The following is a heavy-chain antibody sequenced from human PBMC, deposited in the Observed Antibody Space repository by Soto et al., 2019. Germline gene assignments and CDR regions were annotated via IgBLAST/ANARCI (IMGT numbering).Heavy chain of an antibody. J-gene: IGHJ4*02. CDR3: ARLSGDYFDN. V-gene: IGHV3-7*01. CDR2: IKQDGSET. D-gene: IGHD3-10*01. CDR1: GFTFSAYW. Sequence: EVQLVESGGGLVQPGGSLRLSCVASGFTFSAYWMTWVRQAPGKGLEWLANIKQDGSETHDLDGRFAISRDTAKKSVYLQMSSLRVEDTAVYYCARLSGDYFDNWGQGTLVTVSS.